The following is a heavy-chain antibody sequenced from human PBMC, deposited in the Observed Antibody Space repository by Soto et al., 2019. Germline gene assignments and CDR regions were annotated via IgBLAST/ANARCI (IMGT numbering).Heavy chain of an antibody. Sequence: SDTLSLTCDVYGGSFSGYYWSWIRQPPGKGLEWIGGINHSGSTNYNPSLKSRVTISVDTSKNQFSLKLSSVTAADTAVYYCARGQPAAIQPYYYYGMDVWGQGTTVTVSS. J-gene: IGHJ6*02. CDR1: GGSFSGYY. CDR3: ARGQPAAIQPYYYYGMDV. CDR2: INHSGST. D-gene: IGHD2-2*01. V-gene: IGHV4-34*01.